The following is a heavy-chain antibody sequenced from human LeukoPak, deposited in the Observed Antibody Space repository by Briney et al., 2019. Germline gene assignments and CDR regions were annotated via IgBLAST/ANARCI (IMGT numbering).Heavy chain of an antibody. CDR3: ARELYSGYNLRKLDY. CDR1: HGFINNFY. CDR2: IHHSGST. V-gene: IGHV4-59*01. J-gene: IGHJ4*02. D-gene: IGHD5-12*01. Sequence: PLETLSLTCTVSHGFINNFYWTWIRQPPGKGPEWIGYIHHSGSTNYNPSLASRVSISVDTSKKQFSLKLTSVTAADTAVYYCARELYSGYNLRKLDYWGQGILVTVSS.